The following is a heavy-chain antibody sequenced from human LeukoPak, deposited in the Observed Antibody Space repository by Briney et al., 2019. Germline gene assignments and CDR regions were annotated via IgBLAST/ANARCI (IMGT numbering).Heavy chain of an antibody. V-gene: IGHV1-58*02. CDR1: GYTFTSYG. J-gene: IGHJ4*02. D-gene: IGHD7-27*01. Sequence: SVKVSCMASGYTFTSYGISWVRQAPGQGLEWIGWIVVGSGNTNYAQKFQERVTITRDMSTSTAYMELSSLRSEDTAVYYCAAVITWGGSGWGQGTLVTVSS. CDR2: IVVGSGNT. CDR3: AAVITWGGSG.